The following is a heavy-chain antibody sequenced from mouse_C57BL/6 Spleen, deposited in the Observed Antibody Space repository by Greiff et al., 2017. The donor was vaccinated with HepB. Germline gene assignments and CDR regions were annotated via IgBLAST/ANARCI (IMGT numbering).Heavy chain of an antibody. CDR3: ARHEDVDGYYGRNAMDY. CDR1: GYTFTEYT. V-gene: IGHV1-62-2*01. CDR2: ICTGSGRI. D-gene: IGHD2-3*01. Sequence: VQVVESGAELVKPGASVKMSCKASGYTFTEYTIRWVKQSPGKGLEWMGWICTGSGRIKYNEKLKDKGTLTEDKYSSTVYMALSRLTSEDSAVYYCARHEDVDGYYGRNAMDYWGQGTSVTVSS. J-gene: IGHJ4*01.